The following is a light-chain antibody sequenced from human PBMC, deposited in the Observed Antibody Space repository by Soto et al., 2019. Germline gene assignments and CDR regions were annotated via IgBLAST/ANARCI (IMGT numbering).Light chain of an antibody. J-gene: IGKJ2*01. Sequence: EIVLTQSPATLSLSAGERVTLSCRSSQSVDTMVAWYQQQVGRTPRLLIYETSSSATGVPARFSGSGSGTDFTLTISRLEPEDFAIYFCQVRSDWPPFKYTFGQGTKLEV. V-gene: IGKV3-11*01. CDR3: QVRSDWPPFKYT. CDR2: ETS. CDR1: QSVDTM.